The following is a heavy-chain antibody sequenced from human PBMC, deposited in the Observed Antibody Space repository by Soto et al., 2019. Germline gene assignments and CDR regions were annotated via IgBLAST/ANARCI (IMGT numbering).Heavy chain of an antibody. CDR2: IYYSGST. CDR3: ARAHCSGGSCPFDY. J-gene: IGHJ4*02. CDR1: GGSVSSGSYY. V-gene: IGHV4-61*01. Sequence: PSETLSLTCTVSGGSVSSGSYYWSWIRQPPGKGLEWIGYIYYSGSTNYNPSLKSRVTISVDTSKNQFSLKLSSVTAADTAVYYCARAHCSGGSCPFDYWGQGTLVTVSS. D-gene: IGHD2-15*01.